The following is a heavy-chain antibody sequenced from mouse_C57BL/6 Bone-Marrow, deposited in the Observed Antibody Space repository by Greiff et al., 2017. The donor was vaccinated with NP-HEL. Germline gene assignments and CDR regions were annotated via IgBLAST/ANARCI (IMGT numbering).Heavy chain of an antibody. CDR1: GYTFTSYW. D-gene: IGHD2-3*01. J-gene: IGHJ2*01. V-gene: IGHV1-64*01. CDR2: IHPNSGST. Sequence: QVQLKEPGAELVKPGASVKLSCKASGYTFTSYWMHWVKQRPGQGLEWIGMIHPNSGSTNYNEKFKRKATLTVDKATSTAYMQLSSLTSEDSAVYYCARSDGYQLLDYWGQGTTLTVSS. CDR3: ARSDGYQLLDY.